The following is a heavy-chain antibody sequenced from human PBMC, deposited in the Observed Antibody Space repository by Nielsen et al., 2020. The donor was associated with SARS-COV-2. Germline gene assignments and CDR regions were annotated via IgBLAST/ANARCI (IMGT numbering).Heavy chain of an antibody. CDR2: IYHSGRT. D-gene: IGHD3-16*01. Sequence: SETLSHTCAVSGGSISSGGYSWSWIRQPPGKGLEWIGYIYHSGRTYYNPSLKSRVTISVDRSKNQFSLKLSSVTAADTAVYYCARGGRITFGGADDAFDIWGQGTMVTVSS. CDR3: ARGGRITFGGADDAFDI. J-gene: IGHJ3*02. V-gene: IGHV4-30-2*01. CDR1: GGSISSGGYS.